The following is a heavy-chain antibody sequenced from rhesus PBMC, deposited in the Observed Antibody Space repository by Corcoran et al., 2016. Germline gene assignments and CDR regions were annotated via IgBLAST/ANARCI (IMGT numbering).Heavy chain of an antibody. CDR2: IYGSGSST. J-gene: IGHJ4*01. V-gene: IGHV4-169*01. CDR1: GGSISSSY. D-gene: IGHD5-42*01. CDR3: ARGDTAGTVFDY. Sequence: QLQLQESGPGLVKPSETLSVTCAVSGGSISSSYWSWIRQAPGKGLEWIGYIYGSGSSTNYNPSLKSRVTRSVDTSKNQLSLKLSAVTTADTAVYYCARGDTAGTVFDYWGQGVLVTVSS.